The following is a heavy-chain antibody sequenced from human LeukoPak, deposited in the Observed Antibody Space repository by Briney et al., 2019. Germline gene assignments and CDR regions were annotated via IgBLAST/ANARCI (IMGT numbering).Heavy chain of an antibody. V-gene: IGHV3-7*01. CDR2: IKEDGSRQ. CDR1: GFSFSKYW. CDR3: ASLDTTMILSNNYFDS. D-gene: IGHD5-18*01. Sequence: GGSLRLSCTASGFSFSKYWVGWVRQAPGKGLEWVAGIKEDGSRQYYIDSVKGRFTISRDNAKNSLSLQMNSLRVEDTAVYFCASLDTTMILSNNYFDSWGRGTQVTVSS. J-gene: IGHJ5*01.